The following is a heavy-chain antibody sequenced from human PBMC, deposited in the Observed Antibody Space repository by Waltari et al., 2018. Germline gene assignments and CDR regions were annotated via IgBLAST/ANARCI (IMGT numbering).Heavy chain of an antibody. V-gene: IGHV3-23*01. CDR1: GFTFRTFA. D-gene: IGHD1-7*01. Sequence: EVQLLESGGGLVQPGGTLRLACVTSGFTFRTFAVSWVRQAPGKELPCVSTISRSGAYTFYTDSVKGRFTISRDNSKNTLYLQMSSLRAEDTAVYYCAKEPRGNNWNFYFDDWGQGTLVTVSS. CDR3: AKEPRGNNWNFYFDD. CDR2: ISRSGAYT. J-gene: IGHJ4*02.